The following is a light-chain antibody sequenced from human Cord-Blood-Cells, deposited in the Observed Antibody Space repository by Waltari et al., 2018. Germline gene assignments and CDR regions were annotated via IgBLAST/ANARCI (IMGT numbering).Light chain of an antibody. CDR1: SSNIGSNY. J-gene: IGLJ2*01. CDR3: AAWDDSLSGPV. Sequence: QSVLTQPPSAFGTPGQRVTISCSGSSSNIGSNYVYWYQQLPGTAPKLLIYKNNHRPSGVPDRFSGSKSGTSASLAISGLRSEDEADYYCAAWDDSLSGPVFGGGTKLTVL. V-gene: IGLV1-47*01. CDR2: KNN.